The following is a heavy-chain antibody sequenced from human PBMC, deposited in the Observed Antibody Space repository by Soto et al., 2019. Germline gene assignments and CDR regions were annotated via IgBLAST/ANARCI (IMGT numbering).Heavy chain of an antibody. CDR1: GGSISSSSYY. CDR3: ARHEVYYDFWSGFKFDP. J-gene: IGHJ5*02. D-gene: IGHD3-3*01. V-gene: IGHV4-39*01. CDR2: IYYSGST. Sequence: SETLSLTCTVSGGSISSSSYYWGWIRQPPGKGLEWIGSIYYSGSTYYNPSLKSRVTISVDTSKNQFSLKLSSVTAADTAVYYCARHEVYYDFWSGFKFDPWGQGTLVTVSS.